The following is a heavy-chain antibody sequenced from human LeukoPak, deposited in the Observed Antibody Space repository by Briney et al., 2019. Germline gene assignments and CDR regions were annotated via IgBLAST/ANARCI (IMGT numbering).Heavy chain of an antibody. CDR3: TTNYYGSGSYAFDY. CDR1: GFTFSNAW. Sequence: GGSLRLSCAASGFTFSNAWMNWVRQAPGKGLEWVGRIKSKTDGGTTDYAAPVKGRFTISRDDSKNTLYLQMNSLKTEDTAVYYCTTNYYGSGSYAFDYWGQGTLVTVSS. V-gene: IGHV3-15*07. D-gene: IGHD3-10*01. J-gene: IGHJ4*02. CDR2: IKSKTDGGTT.